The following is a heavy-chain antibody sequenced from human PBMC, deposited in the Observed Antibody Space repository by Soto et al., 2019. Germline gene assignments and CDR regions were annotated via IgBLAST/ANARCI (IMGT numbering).Heavy chain of an antibody. CDR2: IIPIFGIA. V-gene: IGHV1-69*08. CDR1: GGTCSRYS. J-gene: IGHJ6*02. Sequence: QVQLVQSWAEVKKPGSSVKVSCKASGGTCSRYSITWVRQAPGHGLEWIGRIIPIFGIASYAQKFQGRVTITADDSTSTAYMELSSLRSDDTAVYYCAREDRDREPGLVAAGIDGMVVWVQGTPFTVS. CDR3: AREDRDREPGLVAAGIDGMVV. D-gene: IGHD6-13*01.